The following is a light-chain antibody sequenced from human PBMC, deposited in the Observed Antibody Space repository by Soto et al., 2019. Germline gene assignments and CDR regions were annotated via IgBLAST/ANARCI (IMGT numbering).Light chain of an antibody. CDR2: GAS. CDR1: QSIATW. Sequence: IQITQSPSTLSASVGDRVTITCRASQSIATWLAWYQHQPGSAPKLLIYGASTLQSGVPSRFSGSGSGAEFTLTIDNLQPEDFATDYCQQYHLYWTFGPGTKVDIK. V-gene: IGKV1-5*01. J-gene: IGKJ1*01. CDR3: QQYHLYWT.